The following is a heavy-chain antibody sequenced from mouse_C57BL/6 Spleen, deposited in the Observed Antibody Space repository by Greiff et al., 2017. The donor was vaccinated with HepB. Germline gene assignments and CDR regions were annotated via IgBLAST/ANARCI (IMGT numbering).Heavy chain of an antibody. CDR2: IDPSDSYT. CDR3: AITTVVAH. V-gene: IGHV1-69*01. D-gene: IGHD1-1*01. J-gene: IGHJ2*01. CDR1: GYTFTSYW. Sequence: QVQLQQPGAELVMPGASVKLSCKASGYTFTSYWMHWVKQRPGQGLEWIGEIDPSDSYTNYNQKFKGKSTLTVDKSSSTAYMQLSSLTSEDSAVYYCAITTVVAHWGQGTTLTVSS.